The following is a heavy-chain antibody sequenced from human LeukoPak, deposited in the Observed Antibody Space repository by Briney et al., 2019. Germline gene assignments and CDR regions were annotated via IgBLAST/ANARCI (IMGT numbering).Heavy chain of an antibody. D-gene: IGHD2-15*01. CDR1: GYTFTGYY. CDR2: INPSGGST. Sequence: GASVKVSCKASGYTFTGYYMHWVRQAPGQGLEWMGIINPSGGSTSYAQKFQGRVTMTRDMSTSTVYMELSSLRSEDTAVYYCARDQDSGTLDYWGQGTLVTVSS. CDR3: ARDQDSGTLDY. V-gene: IGHV1-46*01. J-gene: IGHJ4*02.